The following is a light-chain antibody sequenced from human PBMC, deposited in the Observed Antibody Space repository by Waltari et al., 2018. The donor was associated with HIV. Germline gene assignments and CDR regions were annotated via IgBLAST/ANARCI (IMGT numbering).Light chain of an antibody. CDR1: NIGSQS. CDR3: QVWDSNSDHWV. J-gene: IGLJ3*02. V-gene: IGLV3-21*02. CDR2: DDS. Sequence: SSVLTQPPSVSVAPGQTDRIAWGGNNIGSQSVQWYQQKPGRAPVVVVYDDSDRPSGIPDRVSGSNSGNTATLTISRVEAGDEADYYCQVWDSNSDHWVFGGGTKLTVL.